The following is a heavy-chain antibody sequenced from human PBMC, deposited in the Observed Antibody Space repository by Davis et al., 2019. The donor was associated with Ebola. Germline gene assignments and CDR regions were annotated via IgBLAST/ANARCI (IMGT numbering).Heavy chain of an antibody. CDR2: IYYSGST. Sequence: SETLSLTCTVSGRSISSYYWSWIRQPPGKGLEWIGYIYYSGSTNYNPSLKSRVTISVDTSKNQFSLKLSSVTAADTAVYYCARDSYYYDSSGYWVLAFDIWGQGTMVTVSS. V-gene: IGHV4-59*01. D-gene: IGHD3-22*01. CDR3: ARDSYYYDSSGYWVLAFDI. CDR1: GRSISSYY. J-gene: IGHJ3*02.